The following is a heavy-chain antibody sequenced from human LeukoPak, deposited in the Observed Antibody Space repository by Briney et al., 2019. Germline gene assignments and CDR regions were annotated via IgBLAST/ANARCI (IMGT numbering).Heavy chain of an antibody. J-gene: IGHJ5*02. V-gene: IGHV6-1*01. CDR3: ARGLEQWLVRWFDP. CDR1: GDSVSSNSAA. Sequence: SQTLSLTCAISGDSVSSNSAAWNWIRQSPSRGLEWLGRTYYRSKWYNDYAVSVKSRITIYPDTSKNQFSLQLNSVTPEDTAVYYCARGLEQWLVRWFDPWGQGTLVTVSS. CDR2: TYYRSKWYN. D-gene: IGHD6-19*01.